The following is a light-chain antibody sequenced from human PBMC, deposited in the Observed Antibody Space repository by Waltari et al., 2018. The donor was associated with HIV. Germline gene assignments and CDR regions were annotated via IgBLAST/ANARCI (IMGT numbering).Light chain of an antibody. CDR2: DVN. CDR1: RRDIGSSTF. CDR3: GAYTSGSTPVV. Sequence: QSDLIQPASLSGSPRPSITIPCPGTRRDIGSSTFASCYPLHTGKAPNLHLYDVNNRPSGVSSRFSGYKSGNSASLTIFGLQDDDEGDYYCGAYTSGSTPVVFGGGTKLTVL. J-gene: IGLJ2*01. V-gene: IGLV2-14*03.